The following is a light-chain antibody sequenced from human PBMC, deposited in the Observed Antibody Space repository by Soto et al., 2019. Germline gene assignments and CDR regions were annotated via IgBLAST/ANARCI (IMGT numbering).Light chain of an antibody. V-gene: IGKV4-1*01. J-gene: IGKJ1*01. Sequence: DIVMTQSPDSLAVSLGERATINCKSSQTVLYSPNNKNYLAWYQKKAGQPPKLLIYLSSTRESGVPDRFSGSGSGTDLTLTISSLQAEDVAVYYCQQYYDTPRTFGQGTKVEFK. CDR3: QQYYDTPRT. CDR2: LSS. CDR1: QTVLYSPNNKNY.